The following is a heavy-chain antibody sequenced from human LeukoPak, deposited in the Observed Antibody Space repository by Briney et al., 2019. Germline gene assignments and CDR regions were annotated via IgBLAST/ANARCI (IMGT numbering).Heavy chain of an antibody. Sequence: ASVRVSCKASGYTFTRYYMHWVRQAPGQGLEWMGWINPNSGGTNYAQKFQGRVTMTRDTSISTAYMELSRLRSDDTAVYYCAINWEGHYDFWSNDYWGQRTLVTVSS. V-gene: IGHV1-2*02. J-gene: IGHJ4*02. CDR1: GYTFTRYY. CDR2: INPNSGGT. D-gene: IGHD3-3*01. CDR3: AINWEGHYDFWSNDY.